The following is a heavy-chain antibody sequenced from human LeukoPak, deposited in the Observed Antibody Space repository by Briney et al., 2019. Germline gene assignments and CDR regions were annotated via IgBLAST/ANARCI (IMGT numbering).Heavy chain of an antibody. Sequence: SSETLSLTCAVYGGSFSGYYWSWIRQPPGKGLEWIGEINHSGSTNYNPSLKSRVTISVDTSKNQFSLKLSSVTAADTAVYYCARGYCSSTSCLDYYYYGMDVWGRGTTVTVSS. D-gene: IGHD2-2*01. V-gene: IGHV4-34*01. CDR2: INHSGST. CDR1: GGSFSGYY. J-gene: IGHJ6*02. CDR3: ARGYCSSTSCLDYYYYGMDV.